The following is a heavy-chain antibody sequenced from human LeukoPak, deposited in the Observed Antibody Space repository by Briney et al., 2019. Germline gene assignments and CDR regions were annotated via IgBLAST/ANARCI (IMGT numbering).Heavy chain of an antibody. J-gene: IGHJ5*02. CDR1: GFPFISYS. D-gene: IGHD1-26*01. CDR2: IISISSYI. CDR3: AREREGALSPIFTSGSYWFDP. V-gene: IGHV3-21*01. Sequence: PGGSLRLSCAASGFPFISYSMKWVRQAPGKGLEWVSSIISISSYIYYADSVKGRFTISRDNAKNSLYLQMNSLRAEDTAVYYCAREREGALSPIFTSGSYWFDPWGQGTLVTVSS.